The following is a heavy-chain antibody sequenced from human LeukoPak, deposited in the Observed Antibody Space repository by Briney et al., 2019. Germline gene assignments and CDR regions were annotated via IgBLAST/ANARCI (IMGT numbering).Heavy chain of an antibody. CDR1: GFTFSSYS. CDR3: ARGTRGITIFGVATSPDY. CDR2: ISSSSSTI. J-gene: IGHJ4*02. V-gene: IGHV3-48*04. D-gene: IGHD3-3*01. Sequence: QHWGALRLSCAASGFTFSSYSMNWVRQAPGKGLEWVSYISSSSSTIYYADSVKGRFTISRDNAKNSLYLQMNSLRAEDTAVYYCARGTRGITIFGVATSPDYWGQGTLVTVSS.